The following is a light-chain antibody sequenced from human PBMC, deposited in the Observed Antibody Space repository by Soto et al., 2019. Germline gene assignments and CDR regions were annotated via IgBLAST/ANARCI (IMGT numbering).Light chain of an antibody. Sequence: DIQMTQSPSTLSASVGDRVTITCRASQTIDSWLAWYQQRPGKPPNLLIYKASTLASGVPSRFSGSGSGTEFTLTINRLQPDDFATYYCQQYHIYSGTFGQGTKVEIK. CDR2: KAS. CDR3: QQYHIYSGT. J-gene: IGKJ1*01. CDR1: QTIDSW. V-gene: IGKV1-5*03.